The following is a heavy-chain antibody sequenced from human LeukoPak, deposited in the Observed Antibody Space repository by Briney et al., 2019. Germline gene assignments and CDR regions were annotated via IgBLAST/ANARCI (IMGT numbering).Heavy chain of an antibody. D-gene: IGHD1-26*01. J-gene: IGHJ5*02. CDR1: GDTFITYY. CDR3: ARQYGRPTRDWFDP. Sequence: ASVKVSCKASGDTFITYYMYWVRQAPGQGLEWMGWINTNTGNPTYAQGFTGRFVFSLDTSVSTAYLQISSLKAEDTAVYYCARQYGRPTRDWFDPWGQGTLVTVSS. V-gene: IGHV7-4-1*02. CDR2: INTNTGNP.